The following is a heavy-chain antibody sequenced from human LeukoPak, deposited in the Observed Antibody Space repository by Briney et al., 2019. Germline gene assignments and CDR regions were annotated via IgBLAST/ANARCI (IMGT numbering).Heavy chain of an antibody. V-gene: IGHV1-24*01. D-gene: IGHD4-23*01. CDR3: ATPRDYGGVNYFDY. Sequence: ASVKVSCKASGGTFSSYAISWVRQAPGKGLEWMGGFDPEDGETIYAQKFQGRVTMTEDTSTDTAYMELSSLRSEDTAVYYCATPRDYGGVNYFDYWGQGTLVTVSS. J-gene: IGHJ4*02. CDR2: FDPEDGET. CDR1: GGTFSSYA.